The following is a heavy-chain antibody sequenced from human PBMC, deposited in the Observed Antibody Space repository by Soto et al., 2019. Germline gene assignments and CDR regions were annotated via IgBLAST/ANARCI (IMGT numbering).Heavy chain of an antibody. V-gene: IGHV1-46*01. CDR3: ARDQGPEESIAEEYYHYGMDV. CDR1: GYTFTSYY. Sequence: ASVKVSCKASGYTFTSYYMNWVRQVPGQGLEWMGIINPSGGSTTTSYAQKFKGRVTMTRDTSTTTVYMELSSLRSEDTAVYYCARDQGPEESIAEEYYHYGMDVWGQGTTVTVSS. J-gene: IGHJ6*02. CDR2: INPSGGSTTT. D-gene: IGHD6-6*01.